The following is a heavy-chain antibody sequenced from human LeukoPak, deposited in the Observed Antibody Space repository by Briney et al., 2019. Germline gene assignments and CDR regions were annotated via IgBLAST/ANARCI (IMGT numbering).Heavy chain of an antibody. CDR2: IIPIFGTA. CDR1: GGTFSSYA. Sequence: SVKVSRKASGGTFSSYAISWVRQAPGQGLEWMGGIIPIFGTANYAQKFQGRVTITADESTSTAYMELSSLRSEDTAVYYCARDPHVQLNAFDIWGRGTMVTVSS. CDR3: ARDPHVQLNAFDI. D-gene: IGHD1-1*01. V-gene: IGHV1-69*13. J-gene: IGHJ3*02.